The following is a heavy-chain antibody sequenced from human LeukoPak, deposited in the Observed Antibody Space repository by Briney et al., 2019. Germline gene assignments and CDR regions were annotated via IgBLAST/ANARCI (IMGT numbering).Heavy chain of an antibody. CDR3: ARLRNDAFEI. D-gene: IGHD1-14*01. Sequence: PGRSLTLSCAASGFTFSSYGMHWVRRAPGKGLEWVAVIWYDGSNKYYVDSVKGRFTISRDNSKSTLYLQMNSLRAEDTAVYYCARLRNDAFEIWGQGTVVTVSS. J-gene: IGHJ3*02. CDR2: IWYDGSNK. V-gene: IGHV3-33*01. CDR1: GFTFSSYG.